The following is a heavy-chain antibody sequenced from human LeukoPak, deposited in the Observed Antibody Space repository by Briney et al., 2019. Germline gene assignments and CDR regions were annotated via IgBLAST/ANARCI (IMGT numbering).Heavy chain of an antibody. CDR1: GGSISSYY. J-gene: IGHJ4*02. V-gene: IGHV4-59*12. D-gene: IGHD3-9*01. CDR3: ASAYYDTLTGYYLVGYFDY. Sequence: SETLSLTCTVSGGSISSYYWSWIRQPPGKGLEWIGYIYYSGSTNYNPSLKSRVTISVDTSKNQFSLKLSSVTAADTAVYYCASAYYDTLTGYYLVGYFDYWGQGTLVTVSS. CDR2: IYYSGST.